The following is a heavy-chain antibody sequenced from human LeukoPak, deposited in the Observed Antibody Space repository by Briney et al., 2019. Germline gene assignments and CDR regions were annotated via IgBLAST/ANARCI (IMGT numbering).Heavy chain of an antibody. D-gene: IGHD3-10*02. CDR1: GFTFSNAW. J-gene: IGHJ6*02. CDR2: ISGTGGSA. CDR3: ARDVRLHYYYYGMDV. Sequence: GGSLRLSCAASGFTFSNAWMNWVRQAPGKGLEWVASISGTGGSAYSADSVKGRFTISRDNSKNTLYLQMNSLRAEDTAVYYCARDVRLHYYYYGMDVWGQGTTVTVSS. V-gene: IGHV3-23*01.